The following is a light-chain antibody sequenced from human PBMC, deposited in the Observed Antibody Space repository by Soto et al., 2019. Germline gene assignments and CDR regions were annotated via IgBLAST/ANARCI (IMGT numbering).Light chain of an antibody. CDR3: QQYKSFSLT. CDR1: QTISNW. Sequence: DIQMTQSPSTLSGSVGDIVTTTCRAIQTISNWFAWYQQKPGKAPKLLIYKTSNLDSGVPSRFSGSGSGTEFSLTISSLQPDDFASYYCQQYKSFSLTFGGGTKVDIK. J-gene: IGKJ4*01. V-gene: IGKV1-5*03. CDR2: KTS.